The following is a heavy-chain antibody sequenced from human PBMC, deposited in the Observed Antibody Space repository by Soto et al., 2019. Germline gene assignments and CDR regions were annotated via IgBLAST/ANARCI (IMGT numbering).Heavy chain of an antibody. CDR2: VSSTGST. V-gene: IGHV4-4*07. J-gene: IGHJ5*02. D-gene: IGHD6-13*01. CDR1: GGSISNYY. Sequence: SETLSLTCTVSGGSISNYYWSWIRQPAEKRLEWIGRVSSTGSTYHNPSLKSRVTISVDTSKNQFSLNLTSVTAADTAVYYCARDVPAAGTDWFDPWGQGTLVTVSS. CDR3: ARDVPAAGTDWFDP.